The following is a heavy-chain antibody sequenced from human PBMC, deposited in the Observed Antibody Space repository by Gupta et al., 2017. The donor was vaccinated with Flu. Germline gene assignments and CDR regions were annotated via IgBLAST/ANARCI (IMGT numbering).Heavy chain of an antibody. J-gene: IGHJ4*02. Sequence: GKGLEWMGIIYPGDSDTRYSPSFQGQVTISVDKSISTAYLQWSSLKASDTAMYYCARRYYDSAGYCLDYWGQGTLVNVSS. CDR3: ARRYYDSAGYCLDY. D-gene: IGHD3-22*01. V-gene: IGHV5-51*01. CDR2: IYPGDSDT.